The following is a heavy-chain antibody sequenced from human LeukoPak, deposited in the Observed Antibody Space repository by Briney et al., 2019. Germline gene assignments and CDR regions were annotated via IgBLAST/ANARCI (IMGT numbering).Heavy chain of an antibody. D-gene: IGHD3-10*01. J-gene: IGHJ5*02. CDR2: IKQDGSEK. V-gene: IGHV3-7*03. CDR3: ARDGPNVLLWFGELTNNWFDP. Sequence: GGSLRLSCAASGFTFSSYWMSWVRQVPGKGLEWVANIKQDGSEKYYVDSVKGRFTISRDNAKNSLYLQMNSLRAEDTAVYYCARDGPNVLLWFGELTNNWFDPWGQGTLVTVSS. CDR1: GFTFSSYW.